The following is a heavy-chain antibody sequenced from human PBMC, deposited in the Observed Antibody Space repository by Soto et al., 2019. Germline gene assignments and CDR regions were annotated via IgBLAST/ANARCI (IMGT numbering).Heavy chain of an antibody. V-gene: IGHV4-4*07. D-gene: IGHD3-3*01. J-gene: IGHJ5*02. CDR3: ARGQRFSDWFDP. CDR2: IYSSGST. Sequence: QVHLQESGPGLVKPSETLSLNCTVSGGTMNSYYWTWIRQPAGKGLEWIGRIYSSGSTKYNPSLQSRVTMSLDTSKNQFSLRLTSVTAADTAVYYWARGQRFSDWFDPWGQGTLVTVSS. CDR1: GGTMNSYY.